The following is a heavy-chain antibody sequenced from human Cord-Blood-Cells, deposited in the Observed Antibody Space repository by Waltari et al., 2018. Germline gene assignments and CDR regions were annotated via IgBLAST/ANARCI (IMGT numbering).Heavy chain of an antibody. D-gene: IGHD6-19*01. Sequence: EVQLVQSGAEVKKPGESLKISCKGSGYSFTSYWIGWVRKVPGKGLEGMGIIDPGDSDSRYSPSFQGQVTSAADKATSTAYRQWSSLKASDSAMYYCASGGSGWYRAFDIWGQGTMVTVSS. CDR3: ASGGSGWYRAFDI. J-gene: IGHJ3*02. V-gene: IGHV5-51*01. CDR2: IDPGDSDS. CDR1: GYSFTSYW.